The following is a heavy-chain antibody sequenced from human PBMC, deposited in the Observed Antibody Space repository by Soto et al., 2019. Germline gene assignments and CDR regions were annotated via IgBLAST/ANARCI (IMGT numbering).Heavy chain of an antibody. D-gene: IGHD6-13*01. CDR1: GYTFTSYD. V-gene: IGHV1-8*01. Sequence: ASVKVSCKASGYTFTSYDINWVRQATGQGLEWMGWMNPNSGNTGYAQKFQGRVTMTRNISISTAYMELSSLRSEDTAVYYCARSLSSIAAAGYYYYYYMDVWDKGTTVTVSS. CDR3: ARSLSSIAAAGYYYYYYMDV. CDR2: MNPNSGNT. J-gene: IGHJ6*03.